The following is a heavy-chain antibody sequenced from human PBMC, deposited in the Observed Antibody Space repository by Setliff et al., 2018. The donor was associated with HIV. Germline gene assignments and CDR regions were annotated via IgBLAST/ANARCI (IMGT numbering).Heavy chain of an antibody. Sequence: RASVKVSCKASGYTFISYAIHWVRQAPGQSLEWMGWITGGSGNTKYSEKFQGRVTLTRDTSASAAYMDLSSLRSEDTAVYYCARIWGIPPLYYFDYWGQGTLVTVSS. CDR1: GYTFISYA. J-gene: IGHJ4*02. V-gene: IGHV1-3*01. D-gene: IGHD3-16*01. CDR2: ITGGSGNT. CDR3: ARIWGIPPLYYFDY.